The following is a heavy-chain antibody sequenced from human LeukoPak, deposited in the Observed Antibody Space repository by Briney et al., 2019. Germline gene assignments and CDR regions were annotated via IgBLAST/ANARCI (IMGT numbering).Heavy chain of an antibody. CDR2: IYYSGST. CDR3: ARGGYCSSTSCHYYYYGMDV. Sequence: SETLSLTCTVSGGSISSGDYYWSWSRQPPGKGLEWIGYIYYSGSTYYNPSLKSRVTISVDTSKNQFSLKLSSVTAADTAVYYCARGGYCSSTSCHYYYYGMDVWGKGTTVTVSS. D-gene: IGHD2-2*01. J-gene: IGHJ6*04. V-gene: IGHV4-30-4*01. CDR1: GGSISSGDYY.